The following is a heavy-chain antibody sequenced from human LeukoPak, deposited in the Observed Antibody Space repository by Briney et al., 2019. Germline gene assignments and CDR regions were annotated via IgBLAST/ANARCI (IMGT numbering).Heavy chain of an antibody. CDR2: IYYSGST. V-gene: IGHV4-61*01. Sequence: NPSETLSLTCTVSGGSVSSGSYYWSWIRQPPGKGLEWIGYIYYSGSTNYNPSLKSRVTISVDTSKNQFSLKLSSVTAADTAVYYCARFLPDYYGSGGDYWGQGTLVTVSS. CDR1: GGSVSSGSYY. D-gene: IGHD3-10*01. J-gene: IGHJ4*02. CDR3: ARFLPDYYGSGGDY.